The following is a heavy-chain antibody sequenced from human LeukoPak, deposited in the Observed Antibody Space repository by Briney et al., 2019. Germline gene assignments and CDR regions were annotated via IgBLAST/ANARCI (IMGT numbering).Heavy chain of an antibody. V-gene: IGHV4-39*07. CDR3: ARFPYDYVWGSYRYSFDY. Sequence: KPSETLSLTCTVSGGSISSSSYYWGWIRQPPGKGLEWIGSIYYSGSTYYNPSLKGRVTISVDTSKNQFSLKLSSVTAADTAVYYCARFPYDYVWGSYRYSFDYWGQGTLVTVSS. J-gene: IGHJ4*02. D-gene: IGHD3-16*02. CDR1: GGSISSSSYY. CDR2: IYYSGST.